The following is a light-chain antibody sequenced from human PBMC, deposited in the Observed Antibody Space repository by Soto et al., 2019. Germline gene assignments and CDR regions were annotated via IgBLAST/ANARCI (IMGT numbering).Light chain of an antibody. CDR3: QQRSNWPPR. V-gene: IGKV3-11*01. J-gene: IGKJ4*01. CDR2: DAS. CDR1: QSVSSY. Sequence: EIVLTQSPATLSLSPGERATLSCRASQSVSSYLAWYQQKLGQAPRLLIYDASNRATGIPARFSGSGSGTDFTLTISSLEPEDFAVYYCQQRSNWPPRFGGGTKVDIK.